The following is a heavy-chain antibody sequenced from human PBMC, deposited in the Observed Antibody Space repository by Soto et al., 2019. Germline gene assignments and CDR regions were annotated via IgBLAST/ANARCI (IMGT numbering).Heavy chain of an antibody. D-gene: IGHD5-18*01. J-gene: IGHJ6*02. Sequence: QVQLQQWGAGLLKPSETLSLTCAVYGGSFSGYYWSWIRQPPGKGLEWIGEINHSGCTNYNPSLKSRVTISVDTSKNQFSLKLSSVTAADTAVYYCARGRGYSYGSCMDVWGQGTTVTVSS. CDR1: GGSFSGYY. CDR2: INHSGCT. CDR3: ARGRGYSYGSCMDV. V-gene: IGHV4-34*01.